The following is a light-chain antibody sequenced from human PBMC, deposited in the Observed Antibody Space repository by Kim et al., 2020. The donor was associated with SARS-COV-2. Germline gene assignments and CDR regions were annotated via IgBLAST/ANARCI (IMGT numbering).Light chain of an antibody. V-gene: IGLV1-44*01. CDR1: RSDSGSNT. J-gene: IGLJ2*01. CDR2: SND. Sequence: RVTNSCSGGRSDSGSNTVNWYQQLPEKSPRLVIYSNDKRPSGVPGRFSGSRSGTSASLAISGLQSDDEADYFCASWNDGLSGPVFGGGTQLTVL. CDR3: ASWNDGLSGPV.